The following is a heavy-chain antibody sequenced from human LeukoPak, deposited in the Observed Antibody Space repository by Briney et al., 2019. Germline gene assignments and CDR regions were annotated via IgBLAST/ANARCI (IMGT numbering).Heavy chain of an antibody. Sequence: GGSLRFSCAASGFTFSSYWMHWVRQVPGKGLLWVARINRDGRSSIYAESVKGRFTISRDNAKNSLYLQMNSLRAEDTAVYYCARDGWLRSGSDYWGQGTLVTVSS. CDR2: INRDGRSS. J-gene: IGHJ4*02. CDR1: GFTFSSYW. CDR3: ARDGWLRSGSDY. D-gene: IGHD5-12*01. V-gene: IGHV3-74*01.